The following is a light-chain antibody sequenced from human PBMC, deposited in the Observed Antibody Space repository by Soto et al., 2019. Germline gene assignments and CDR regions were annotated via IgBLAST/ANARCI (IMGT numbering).Light chain of an antibody. J-gene: IGKJ1*01. CDR1: DSISSQ. CDR2: GAS. CDR3: QQYGGSST. Sequence: EIVLTQSPASLSLSPGEGATLSCRASDSISSQLVWYQQKPGQAPSLLIYGASSRATGVPDRFSGSGSGTDFTLTISRLEPEDYAVYFCQQYGGSSTFGQGTKVDIK. V-gene: IGKV3-20*01.